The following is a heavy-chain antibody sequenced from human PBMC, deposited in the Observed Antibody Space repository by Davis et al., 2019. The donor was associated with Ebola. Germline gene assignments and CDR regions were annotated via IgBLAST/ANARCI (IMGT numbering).Heavy chain of an antibody. CDR1: GYTFISYG. V-gene: IGHV1-18*04. CDR2: ISAYNGDT. Sequence: AASVKVSCKASGYTFISYGITWVRQAPGQGLEWLGWISAYNGDTKYAQKFQGRVTVTTDTSTTTAYMELRNLRSDDTAVYYCARHLFRDRRGYDYYYYGMDVWGQGTTVTVSS. CDR3: ARHLFRDRRGYDYYYYGMDV. D-gene: IGHD3-22*01. J-gene: IGHJ6*02.